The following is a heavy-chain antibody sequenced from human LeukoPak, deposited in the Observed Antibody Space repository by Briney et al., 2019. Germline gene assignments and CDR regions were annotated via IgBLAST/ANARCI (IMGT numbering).Heavy chain of an antibody. CDR3: ARAPFENFGTYYFDV. J-gene: IGHJ4*02. V-gene: IGHV1-69*05. D-gene: IGHD1-7*01. Sequence: ASVKVSCKASGTTFDNYFFNWVRQAPGQGLEWMGGVIPSFGRPNYAQNFQGRLAITKDSSTATVYMELSSLRYNDSAVYFCARAPFENFGTYYFDVWGQGTLISVSS. CDR2: VIPSFGRP. CDR1: GTTFDNYF.